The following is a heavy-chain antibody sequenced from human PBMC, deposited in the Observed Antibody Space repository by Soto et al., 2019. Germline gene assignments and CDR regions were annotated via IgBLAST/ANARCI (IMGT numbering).Heavy chain of an antibody. CDR1: GGTFSSYA. CDR3: ARHQRGIVVVPAASPYYYYGMDV. J-gene: IGHJ6*02. Sequence: QVQLVQSGAEVKKPGSSVKVSCKASGGTFSSYAISWVRQAPGQGLEWMGGFIPIFGTANYAQKFQGRVTITADESTSTAYMELSSLRSEDTAVYYCARHQRGIVVVPAASPYYYYGMDVWGQGTTVTVSS. CDR2: FIPIFGTA. D-gene: IGHD2-2*01. V-gene: IGHV1-69*01.